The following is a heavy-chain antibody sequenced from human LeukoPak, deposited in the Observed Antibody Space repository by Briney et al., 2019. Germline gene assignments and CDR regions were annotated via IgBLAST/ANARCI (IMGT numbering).Heavy chain of an antibody. CDR1: GGSISSSSYY. CDR2: IYYSGST. J-gene: IGHJ6*04. CDR3: ARVGAVLRFSEDV. Sequence: ASETLSLTCTVSGGSISSSSYYWGWIRQPPGKGLEWVGSIYYSGSTYYNPSLKSRVTISVDTSKNQFSLKLSSVTAADTAVYYCARVGAVLRFSEDVWGKGTTVTVSS. V-gene: IGHV4-39*07. D-gene: IGHD3-3*01.